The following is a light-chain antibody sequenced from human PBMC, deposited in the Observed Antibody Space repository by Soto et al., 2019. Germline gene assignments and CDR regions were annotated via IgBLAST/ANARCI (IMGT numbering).Light chain of an antibody. CDR1: QSVSSN. CDR2: GAS. V-gene: IGKV3-15*01. Sequence: EIVLTQSPATLSLSPGERPNLSCRASQSVSSNLAWYQQKPGQAPRLLIYGASTRATGIPARFSGSGSGTEFTLTISSLQSEDFAVYYCQQYNNWPRTFGQGTKVDIK. CDR3: QQYNNWPRT. J-gene: IGKJ1*01.